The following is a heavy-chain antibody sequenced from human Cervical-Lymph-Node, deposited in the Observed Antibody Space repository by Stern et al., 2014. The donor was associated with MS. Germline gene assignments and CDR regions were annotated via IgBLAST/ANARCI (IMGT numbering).Heavy chain of an antibody. CDR3: ARDYEDTSMLFDH. CDR2: IAYDGNHK. D-gene: IGHD2-8*01. J-gene: IGHJ4*02. CDR1: GFTFRSYG. Sequence: VQLVESGGAVVQPGRSLRLSCAASGFTFRSYGMHWVRQAPGKGLEWGTVIAYDGNHKYYAASVKGRFTISRDNSKTTLHLQMNSVTPDDTAIYYCARDYEDTSMLFDHWGQGTLVTVSS. V-gene: IGHV3-30*03.